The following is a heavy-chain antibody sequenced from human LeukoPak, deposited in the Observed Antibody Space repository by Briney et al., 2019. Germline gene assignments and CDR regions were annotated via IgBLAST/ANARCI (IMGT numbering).Heavy chain of an antibody. CDR1: GFTFSRYT. J-gene: IGHJ4*02. CDR3: ARELDGSGSFDY. Sequence: AGGPLRLSCAASGFTFSRYTMHWVRQAPGKRLEYFSAISSNGRSTYYADSVKGRFTLSRDNSKNTLYLQVGSLRIEDTAVYYCARELDGSGSFDYWGQGTLVTVSS. D-gene: IGHD3-10*01. V-gene: IGHV3-64*02. CDR2: ISSNGRST.